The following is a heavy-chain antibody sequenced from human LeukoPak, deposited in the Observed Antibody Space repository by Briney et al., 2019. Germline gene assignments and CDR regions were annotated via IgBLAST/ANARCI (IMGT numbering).Heavy chain of an antibody. D-gene: IGHD3-22*01. Sequence: GGSLRLSCAASGFTFSSYGMHWVRQAPGKGLEWVAFIRYDGSNKYYADSVKGRFTISRDNSKNTLYLQMNSLRAEDTAVYYCAREWYYYDSSGYYSGYWGQGTLVTVSS. J-gene: IGHJ4*02. V-gene: IGHV3-30*02. CDR1: GFTFSSYG. CDR2: IRYDGSNK. CDR3: AREWYYYDSSGYYSGY.